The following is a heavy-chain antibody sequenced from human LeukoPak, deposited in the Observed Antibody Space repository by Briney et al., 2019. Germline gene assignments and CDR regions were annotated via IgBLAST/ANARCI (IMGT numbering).Heavy chain of an antibody. CDR3: ARDQGSLTRSWYTGY. CDR2: INPYSGDT. V-gene: IGHV1-2*06. J-gene: IGHJ4*02. CDR1: GYTFTGYH. Sequence: ASVKVSCKASGYTFTGYHIHWVRQAPGQGLEWMGRINPYSGDTNFAQKFQGRVTMTRDTSITTAYMDLSSLTPDDTAVYFCARDQGSLTRSWYTGYWGQGTQVAVSS. D-gene: IGHD6-13*01.